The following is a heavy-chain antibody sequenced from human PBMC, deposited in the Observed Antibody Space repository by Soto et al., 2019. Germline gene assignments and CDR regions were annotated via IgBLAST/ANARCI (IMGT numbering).Heavy chain of an antibody. J-gene: IGHJ4*02. V-gene: IGHV3-33*01. Sequence: QVQLVESGGGVIQPGKSLRLSCSASGFAFSTYGMHWVRQAPGKGLEWVAVIWADGSRQYYGDSVKGRFTISRDNSKNTLYLQMNSLRVDDTAVYYCVGGTGYWGRSDYWGQGTLVTLSS. CDR3: VGGTGYWGRSDY. CDR1: GFAFSTYG. D-gene: IGHD3-9*01. CDR2: IWADGSRQ.